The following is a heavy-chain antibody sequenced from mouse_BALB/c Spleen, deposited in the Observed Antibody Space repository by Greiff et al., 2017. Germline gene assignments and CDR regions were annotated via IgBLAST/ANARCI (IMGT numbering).Heavy chain of an antibody. CDR3: ARAYYGNYGAMDY. D-gene: IGHD2-10*01. CDR1: GDSITSGY. CDR2: ISYSGST. V-gene: IGHV3-8*02. Sequence: EVQVVESGPSLVKPSQTLSLTCSVTGDSITSGYWNWIRKFPGNKLEYMGYISYSGSTYYNPSLKSRISITRDTSKNQYYLQLNSVTTEDTATYYCARAYYGNYGAMDYWGQGTSVTVSS. J-gene: IGHJ4*01.